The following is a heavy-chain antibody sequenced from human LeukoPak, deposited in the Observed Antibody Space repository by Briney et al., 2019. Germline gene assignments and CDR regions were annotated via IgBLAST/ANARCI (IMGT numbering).Heavy chain of an antibody. CDR2: ISYDGSNK. D-gene: IGHD1-20*01. CDR3: ARDYNWVFDY. J-gene: IGHJ4*02. Sequence: PGGSLRLSCAASGFTFSSYGMHWVRQAPGKGPEWVAVISYDGSNKYYADSVKGRFTISRDNSKNTLYLQMNSLRAEDTAVYYCARDYNWVFDYWGQGALVTVSS. V-gene: IGHV3-30*03. CDR1: GFTFSSYG.